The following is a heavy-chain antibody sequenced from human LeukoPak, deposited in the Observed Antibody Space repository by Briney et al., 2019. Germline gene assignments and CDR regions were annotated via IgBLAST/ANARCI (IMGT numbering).Heavy chain of an antibody. D-gene: IGHD3-3*01. J-gene: IGHJ3*02. CDR1: GYTFTGYY. Sequence: ASVKVSCKASGYTFTGYYMHWVRQAPGQGLEWMGWINPNSGGTNYAQKFQGRVTMTRDMSTSTVYMELSSLRSEDTAVYYCARTFYDFWSGFSNYDSFHIWGQGTLVTVSS. CDR2: INPNSGGT. V-gene: IGHV1-2*02. CDR3: ARTFYDFWSGFSNYDSFHI.